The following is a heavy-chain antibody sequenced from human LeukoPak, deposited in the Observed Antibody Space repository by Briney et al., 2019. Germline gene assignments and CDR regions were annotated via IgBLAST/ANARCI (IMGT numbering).Heavy chain of an antibody. V-gene: IGHV4-34*01. D-gene: IGHD3-22*01. CDR1: GGSFSGYY. CDR3: ARVSGSYDSSGFDY. Sequence: PSETLSLTCAVYGGSFSGYYWSWIRQPPGKGLEWIGEINHSGSTNYNPSLKSRVTISVDKSKNQFSLKLSSVTAADTAVYYCARVSGSYDSSGFDYWGQGTLVTVSS. J-gene: IGHJ4*02. CDR2: INHSGST.